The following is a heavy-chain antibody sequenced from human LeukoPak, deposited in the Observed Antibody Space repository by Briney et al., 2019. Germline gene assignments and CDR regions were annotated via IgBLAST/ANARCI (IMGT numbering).Heavy chain of an antibody. J-gene: IGHJ4*02. CDR1: GGSISSYY. V-gene: IGHV4-4*08. CDR2: IYSSGST. D-gene: IGHD3-16*02. CDR3: ARTYDYVWGSYRYPFDY. Sequence: SETLSLTCTVSGGSISSYYWSWIRQPPGKGLEWIGCIYSSGSTNYNPSLKSRGAISVDTSKNQFSLNLSSVTAADTAVYYCARTYDYVWGSYRYPFDYWGQGTLVTVSS.